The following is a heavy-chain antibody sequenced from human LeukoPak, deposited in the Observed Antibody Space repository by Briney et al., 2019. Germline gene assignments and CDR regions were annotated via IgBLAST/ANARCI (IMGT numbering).Heavy chain of an antibody. Sequence: PSETLSLTCTVSGGSISSYYWSWIRQPAGKGLEWIGRIYTSGSTNYNPSLKSRVTMSVDTSKNQFSLKLSSVTAADTAVYYCARVRAYNYYYYYMDVWGKGTTVTISS. D-gene: IGHD2-2*02. CDR2: IYTSGST. CDR1: GGSISSYY. J-gene: IGHJ6*03. CDR3: ARVRAYNYYYYYMDV. V-gene: IGHV4-4*07.